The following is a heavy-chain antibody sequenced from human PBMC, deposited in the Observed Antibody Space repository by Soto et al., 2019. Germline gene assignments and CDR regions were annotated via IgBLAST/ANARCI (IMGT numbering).Heavy chain of an antibody. J-gene: IGHJ4*02. CDR3: ARRLYCSGGSCYAASGDDFDY. Sequence: GESLKISCKGPGYSFTSYWIGWVRQMPGKGLEWMGIIYPGDSDTRYSPSFQGQVTISADKSISTAYLQWSSLKASDTAMYYCARRLYCSGGSCYAASGDDFDYWGQGTLVTVSS. CDR2: IYPGDSDT. CDR1: GYSFTSYW. D-gene: IGHD2-15*01. V-gene: IGHV5-51*01.